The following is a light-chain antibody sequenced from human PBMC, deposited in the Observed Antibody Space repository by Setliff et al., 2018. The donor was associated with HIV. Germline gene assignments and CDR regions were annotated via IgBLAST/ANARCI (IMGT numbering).Light chain of an antibody. CDR1: SSDVGRYNY. J-gene: IGLJ1*01. CDR2: DVS. V-gene: IGLV2-14*03. CDR3: CSYTSISTYV. Sequence: QSVLTQPASVSGSPGQSITISCTGTSSDVGRYNYVSWYQQHPGKTPKLIIYDVSKWPSGVSNRFSASKSGNTASLTISGLQAEDDADYYCCSYTSISTYVFGTGTKVTVL.